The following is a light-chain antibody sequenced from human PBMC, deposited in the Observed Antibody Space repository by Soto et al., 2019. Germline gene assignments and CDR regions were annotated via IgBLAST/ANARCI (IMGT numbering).Light chain of an antibody. CDR1: QGISSY. CDR3: QQYYSYPRA. J-gene: IGKJ1*01. Sequence: AIRMTHSPSSFSASTGARVTITCRASQGISSYLAWYQQKPVKAPKLLIYAASTWQSGVPSRFSGSVSGTDFTLTISCLQSEDFATYYCQQYYSYPRAFGQGTKVEIK. CDR2: AAS. V-gene: IGKV1-8*01.